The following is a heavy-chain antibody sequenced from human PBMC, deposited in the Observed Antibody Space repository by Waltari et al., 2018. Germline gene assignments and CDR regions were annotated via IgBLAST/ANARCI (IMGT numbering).Heavy chain of an antibody. Sequence: QVQLVESGGGVVQPGGSLRLSCAAAGFNFGSYGMHWVRRAPGKGLEWVAFVRYNGGNKYYADSVHGRFSISRDNSRNILYLQMNSLREEDTGLYYCAKDQQLRFVEWLSPDGCDVWGQGTMVTVSS. CDR1: GFNFGSYG. J-gene: IGHJ3*01. D-gene: IGHD3-3*01. CDR2: VRYNGGNK. CDR3: AKDQQLRFVEWLSPDGCDV. V-gene: IGHV3-30*02.